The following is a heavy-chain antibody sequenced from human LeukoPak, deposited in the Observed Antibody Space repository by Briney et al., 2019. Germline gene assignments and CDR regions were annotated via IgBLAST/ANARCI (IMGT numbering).Heavy chain of an antibody. V-gene: IGHV3-20*04. J-gene: IGHJ3*02. CDR2: INWNGGSS. CDR1: GGSISSYY. CDR3: ARAGGSDAFDI. D-gene: IGHD5-12*01. Sequence: ETLSLTCTVSGGSISSYYWSWVRQAPGKGLEWVSGINWNGGSSGYADSVKGRFTISRDNAKNSLYLQMNSLRAEDTALYYCARAGGSDAFDIWGQGTMVTVSS.